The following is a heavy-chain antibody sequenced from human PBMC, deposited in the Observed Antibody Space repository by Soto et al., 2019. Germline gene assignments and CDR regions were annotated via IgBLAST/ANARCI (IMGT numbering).Heavy chain of an antibody. CDR3: ARAVGSSPVDSSGYYPFDY. Sequence: PGGSLRLSCAASGFTFSSYAMHWVRQAPGKGLEWVAVISYDGSNKYYADSVKGRFTISRDNSKNTLYLQMNSLRAEDTAVYYCARAVGSSPVDSSGYYPFDYWGQGTLVTVSS. J-gene: IGHJ4*02. D-gene: IGHD3-22*01. CDR1: GFTFSSYA. V-gene: IGHV3-30-3*01. CDR2: ISYDGSNK.